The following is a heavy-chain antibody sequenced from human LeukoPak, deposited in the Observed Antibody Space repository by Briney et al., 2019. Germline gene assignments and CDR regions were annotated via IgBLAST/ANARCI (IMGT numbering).Heavy chain of an antibody. D-gene: IGHD2-15*01. Sequence: SETLSLTCTVSGGSISSYYRSWIRQPAGKGLEWIGRIYTSGSTNYNPSLKSRVTMSVDTSKNQFSLKLSSVTAADTAVYYCARGGWQLTPRGLDPWGQGTLVTVSS. CDR1: GGSISSYY. V-gene: IGHV4-4*07. J-gene: IGHJ5*02. CDR2: IYTSGST. CDR3: ARGGWQLTPRGLDP.